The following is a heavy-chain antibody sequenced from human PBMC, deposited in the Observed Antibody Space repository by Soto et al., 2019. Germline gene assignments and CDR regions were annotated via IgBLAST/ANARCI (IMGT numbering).Heavy chain of an antibody. J-gene: IGHJ6*02. CDR1: GGTFDAYT. Sequence: QVQLVQSGAEVRKPGSSVRVSCKASGGTFDAYTITWVRQAPGQGLEWMGGIIPLFGTANYAQKFQGRVTITADESTITAHMELSSLRSEDTAVYFCARLGTKAMDVWGQGTTVTISS. D-gene: IGHD2-2*01. CDR2: IIPLFGTA. V-gene: IGHV1-69*01. CDR3: ARLGTKAMDV.